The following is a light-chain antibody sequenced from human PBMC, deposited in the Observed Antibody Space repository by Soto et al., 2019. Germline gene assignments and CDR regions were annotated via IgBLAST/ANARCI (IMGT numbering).Light chain of an antibody. J-gene: IGLJ2*01. V-gene: IGLV2-8*01. Sequence: QSVLTQPPSASGSPGQSVTMSCSGTSSDVGGYDYVSWYQQHPGKAPKLMIYEVSKRPSGVPDRLFGSKSGNTASLTVSGLRAEDEADYYCSSYAGSSNFVVFGGGTKLTVL. CDR1: SSDVGGYDY. CDR3: SSYAGSSNFVV. CDR2: EVS.